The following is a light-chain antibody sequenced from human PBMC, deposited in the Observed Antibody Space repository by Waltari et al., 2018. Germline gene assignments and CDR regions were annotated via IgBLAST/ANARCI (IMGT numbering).Light chain of an antibody. V-gene: IGKV1-39*01. J-gene: IGKJ2*01. CDR3: QQSYSTPRT. CDR1: QSISSY. Sequence: DIQMTQSPSSLSASVGDRVTITCRASQSISSYLNWYQQKPGKAPKVLIYAASSLQSGVPSRFSGSGSWTDFTLTISSLQPEDFATYYCQQSYSTPRTFGQGTKLEIK. CDR2: AAS.